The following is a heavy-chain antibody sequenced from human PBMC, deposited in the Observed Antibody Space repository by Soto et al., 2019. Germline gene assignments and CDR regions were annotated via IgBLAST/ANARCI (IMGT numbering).Heavy chain of an antibody. V-gene: IGHV5-51*01. Sequence: GESLKISCKGSGYTFTNYWIGWVRQRPGKGPEWMGIIYPGDSDTKYNPSLQGQVTISADKSITTTYLQWSSLKASDTAIYYCAASIFYYGMDVWGQGTTVTVSS. CDR1: GYTFTNYW. CDR2: IYPGDSDT. CDR3: AASIFYYGMDV. J-gene: IGHJ6*02.